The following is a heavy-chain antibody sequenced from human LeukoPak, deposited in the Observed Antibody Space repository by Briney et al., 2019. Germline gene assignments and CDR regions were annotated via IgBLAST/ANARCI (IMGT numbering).Heavy chain of an antibody. CDR3: ATKRGGYNYYFDY. J-gene: IGHJ4*02. D-gene: IGHD5-24*01. CDR1: GGSISSSSYY. Sequence: PSETLSLTCTVSGGSISSSSYYWGWIRQPPGKGLEWIGSIYYSGSTYYNPSLKSRVTISVDTSKNQFSLKLSSVTAADTAVYYCATKRGGYNYYFDYWGQGTLVTVSS. V-gene: IGHV4-39*01. CDR2: IYYSGST.